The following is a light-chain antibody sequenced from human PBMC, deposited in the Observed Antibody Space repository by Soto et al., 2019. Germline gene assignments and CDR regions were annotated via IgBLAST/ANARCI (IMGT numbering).Light chain of an antibody. V-gene: IGLV2-14*01. Sequence: QSVLTQAASVSGSPGQSISISCAGISSEFGGYNYVSWYQQHPGKVPKLLIYDDNNRPSGVSTRFSGSKSGNTASRTISGLRAEDEADYYCRSYTFSSTFILGTGTKVTVL. J-gene: IGLJ1*01. CDR1: SSEFGGYNY. CDR3: RSYTFSSTFI. CDR2: DDN.